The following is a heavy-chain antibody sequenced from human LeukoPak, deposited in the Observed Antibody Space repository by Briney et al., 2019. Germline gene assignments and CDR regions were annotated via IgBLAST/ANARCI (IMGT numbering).Heavy chain of an antibody. V-gene: IGHV1-2*02. D-gene: IGHD5-18*01. J-gene: IGHJ4*02. Sequence: GASVKVSCKASGYTFTGYYMHWVRQAPGQGLEWMAWINPNSGDSHHAQKFQGRVTMTRDTSISTAYMELNRLRSEDTAVYYCAREIGGILVFDYWGQGTLVTVYS. CDR3: AREIGGILVFDY. CDR1: GYTFTGYY. CDR2: INPNSGDS.